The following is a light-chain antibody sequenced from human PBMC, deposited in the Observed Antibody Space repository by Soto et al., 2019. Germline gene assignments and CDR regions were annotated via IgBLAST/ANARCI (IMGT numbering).Light chain of an antibody. CDR3: QESYTTPVT. CDR1: QSISTY. J-gene: IGKJ5*01. CDR2: AAS. V-gene: IGKV1-39*01. Sequence: DIQMTQSPSSLSASVGDRVTITCRASQSISTYLNWYQQKPGEAPKILIYAASSLQGGVPSRFSGSGSGTDFILTISSLQPEDFAVYYCQESYTTPVTFGQGTRVEIK.